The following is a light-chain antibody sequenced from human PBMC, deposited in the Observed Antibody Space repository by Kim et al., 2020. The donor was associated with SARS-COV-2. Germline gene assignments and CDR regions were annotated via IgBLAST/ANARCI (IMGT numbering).Light chain of an antibody. V-gene: IGKV1-5*03. Sequence: DIQMTQSPSTLSASVGDRVTITCRASQSISSWLAWYRQKPGKAPNLLISKASSLESGVPSRFSGSGSGTEFTLTISSLQPDDFATYYCQQYKTYSWTFGHGTKVDIK. J-gene: IGKJ1*01. CDR1: QSISSW. CDR2: KAS. CDR3: QQYKTYSWT.